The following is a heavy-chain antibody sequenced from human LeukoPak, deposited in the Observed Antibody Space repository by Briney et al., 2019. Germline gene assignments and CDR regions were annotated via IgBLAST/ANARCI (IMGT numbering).Heavy chain of an antibody. CDR1: GFTFSSYS. D-gene: IGHD3-22*01. J-gene: IGHJ4*02. Sequence: PGGSLRLSCAASGFTFSSYSMNWVRQAPGKGLEWVSSISSSSSDIYYADSVKGRFTISSDNAKNSLYLQMNSLRAEDTAVYYCARIYDSSGPSFDYWGQGTLVTVSS. V-gene: IGHV3-21*01. CDR2: ISSSSSDI. CDR3: ARIYDSSGPSFDY.